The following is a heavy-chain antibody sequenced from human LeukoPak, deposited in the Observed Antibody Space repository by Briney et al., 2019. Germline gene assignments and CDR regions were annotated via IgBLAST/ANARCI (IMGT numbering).Heavy chain of an antibody. CDR1: GGSFSGYY. CDR3: ARPNWNNWFDP. Sequence: PSETLSLTCAVYGGSFSGYYWSWIRQPPGKGLEWIGEINHSGSTNYNPSLKSRVTISVDTSKNQFSLKLSSVTAADTAVYCCARPNWNNWFDPWGQGTLVTVSS. D-gene: IGHD1-1*01. CDR2: INHSGST. J-gene: IGHJ5*02. V-gene: IGHV4-34*01.